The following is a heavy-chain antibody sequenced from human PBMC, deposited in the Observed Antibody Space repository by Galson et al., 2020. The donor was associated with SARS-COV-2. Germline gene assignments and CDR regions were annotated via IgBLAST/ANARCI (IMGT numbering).Heavy chain of an antibody. CDR3: AKDLGYYGSGSY. J-gene: IGHJ4*02. CDR1: GFTISSYA. Sequence: GGSLRLSCAASGFTISSYAMSWVRQAPGKGLEWVSAISGSGGSTYYADSVKGRFTISRDNSKNTLYLQMNSLRAEDTAVYYCAKDLGYYGSGSYWGQGTLVTVSS. D-gene: IGHD3-10*01. V-gene: IGHV3-23*01. CDR2: ISGSGGST.